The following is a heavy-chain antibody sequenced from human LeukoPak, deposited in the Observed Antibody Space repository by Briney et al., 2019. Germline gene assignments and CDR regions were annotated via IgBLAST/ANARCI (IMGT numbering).Heavy chain of an antibody. J-gene: IGHJ4*02. CDR3: ARAASAYNSDYYFDH. V-gene: IGHV3-74*01. Sequence: PGGSLRLSCAASGFTFSSYWMHWVRQAPGKGLVWVSRINTDGSSTSYADSVKGRFTISRDNAENTLSLEMKGLRAEDTAMYYCARAASAYNSDYYFDHWGQGALVTVSS. CDR2: INTDGSST. CDR1: GFTFSSYW. D-gene: IGHD1-1*01.